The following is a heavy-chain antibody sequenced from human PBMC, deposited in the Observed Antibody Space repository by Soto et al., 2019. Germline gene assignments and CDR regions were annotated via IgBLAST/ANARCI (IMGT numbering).Heavy chain of an antibody. CDR1: GGSISSYY. J-gene: IGHJ6*02. D-gene: IGHD3-9*01. CDR2: IYYSGST. V-gene: IGHV4-59*01. Sequence: TSETLSLTCTVSGGSISSYYWSWIRQPLGKGLEWIGYIYYSGSTNYNPSLKSRVTISVDTSKNQFSLKLSSVTAADTAVYYCAREYILTGYPRFSYYGMDVWGQGTTVTVSS. CDR3: AREYILTGYPRFSYYGMDV.